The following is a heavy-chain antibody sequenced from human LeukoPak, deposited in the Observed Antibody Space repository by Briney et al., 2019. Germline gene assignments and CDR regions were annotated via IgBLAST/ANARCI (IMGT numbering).Heavy chain of an antibody. CDR2: IYYSGST. Sequence: SETLSLTCTVSGVSISSYYWSWIRQPPGKGLEWIGYIYYSGSTNYNPSLKSRVTISVDTSKNQFSLKLSSVTAADTAVYYCTRRIRGNWNDFYWFDPWGQGTLVTVSS. V-gene: IGHV4-59*01. D-gene: IGHD1-1*01. J-gene: IGHJ5*02. CDR3: TRRIRGNWNDFYWFDP. CDR1: GVSISSYY.